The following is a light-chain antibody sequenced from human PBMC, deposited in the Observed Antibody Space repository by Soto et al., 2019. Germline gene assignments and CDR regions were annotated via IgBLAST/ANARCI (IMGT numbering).Light chain of an antibody. J-gene: IGKJ4*01. Sequence: EIVLTQSPATLSLSPGERATLSCRASQSVSSYLAWYQQKHGQSPRVLSYDASNRTTGLPARFSGSGSGTDFTLTISSLEPEDFAVYYCQQRSNSPPLTFGGGTKVEIK. CDR2: DAS. V-gene: IGKV3-11*01. CDR3: QQRSNSPPLT. CDR1: QSVSSY.